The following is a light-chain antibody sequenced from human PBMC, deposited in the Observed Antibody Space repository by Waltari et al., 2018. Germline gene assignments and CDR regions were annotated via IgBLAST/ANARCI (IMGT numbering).Light chain of an antibody. Sequence: IQMTQSPSSLSASVGDRVTITCRASQTLTTVSNFLNWYQQKPGSAPRLLIYSASSLQSGVPSRFSGSGSGTHFTLTISDLQPEDFATYFCQQSYTTPITFGGGTRV. J-gene: IGKJ4*01. CDR2: SAS. CDR1: QTLTTVSNF. V-gene: IGKV1-39*01. CDR3: QQSYTTPIT.